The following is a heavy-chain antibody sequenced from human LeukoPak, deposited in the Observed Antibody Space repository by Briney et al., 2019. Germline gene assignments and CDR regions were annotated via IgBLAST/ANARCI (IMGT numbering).Heavy chain of an antibody. D-gene: IGHD3-10*01. V-gene: IGHV3-30*02. CDR1: GFTFSRYG. CDR2: IRYDESDK. CDR3: ATYYYASGNYYNYIYY. Sequence: GGSLRLSCVASGFTFSRYGLHWVRQAPGKGLEWVAFIRYDESDKKYKDSVKGRFTVSKDNSKNTVSLQMHSLRVEDTAVYFCATYYYASGNYYNYIYYWGQGALVTVSS. J-gene: IGHJ4*02.